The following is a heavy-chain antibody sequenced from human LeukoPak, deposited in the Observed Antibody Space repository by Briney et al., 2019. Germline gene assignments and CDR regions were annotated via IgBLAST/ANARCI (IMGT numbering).Heavy chain of an antibody. CDR2: IYYSGST. J-gene: IGHJ5*02. Sequence: SQTLSLTCTVSGGSLSSGGYYWSWLRQHPGKGLEWIGYIYYSGSTYYNPSLKSRVTISVDTSKNQFSLKLSSVTAADTAVYYCARGRQLVPPHFDPWGQGTLVTVSS. CDR1: GGSLSSGGYY. CDR3: ARGRQLVPPHFDP. V-gene: IGHV4-31*03. D-gene: IGHD6-13*01.